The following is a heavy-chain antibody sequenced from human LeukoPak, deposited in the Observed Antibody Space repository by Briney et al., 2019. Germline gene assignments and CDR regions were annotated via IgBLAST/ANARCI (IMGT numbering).Heavy chain of an antibody. CDR2: IYYSGST. J-gene: IGHJ4*02. CDR3: ARLQAGHFDY. CDR1: GGSISSSSYY. V-gene: IGHV4-39*01. D-gene: IGHD3-10*01. Sequence: SETLSLTCTVSGGSISSSSYYWGWIRQPPGKGLECIGSIYYSGSTYYNPSLKSRVTISVDTSKNQFSLKLSSVTAADTAVYYCARLQAGHFDYWGQGTLVTVSS.